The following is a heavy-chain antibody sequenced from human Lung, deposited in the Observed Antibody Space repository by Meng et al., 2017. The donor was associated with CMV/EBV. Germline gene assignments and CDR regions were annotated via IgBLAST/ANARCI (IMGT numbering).Heavy chain of an antibody. D-gene: IGHD6-13*01. CDR1: GNVFSTFA. J-gene: IGHJ4*02. CDR2: VVPLFGTA. Sequence: SCXXSGNVFSTFAVSWLRQAPGQGLEWMGGVVPLFGTANYAQKFQGRVTITADASTTTAYMELRSLKSEDTAIYFCARDVPRAGGAGSQFDFWGQGTXVTVSS. CDR3: ARDVPRAGGAGSQFDF. V-gene: IGHV1-69*01.